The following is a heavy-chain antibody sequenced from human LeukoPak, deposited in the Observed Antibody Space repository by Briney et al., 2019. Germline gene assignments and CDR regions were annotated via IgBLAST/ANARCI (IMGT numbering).Heavy chain of an antibody. D-gene: IGHD3-3*02. Sequence: GGSLRLSCAASGFTFSSYAMSWVRQAPGKGLEWVSGISGSGGTTNYADSVKGRFTISRDNSKNTLYLQMNSLRAEDTAVYYCAKDENHFWSGYYSNYFDPWGQGTLVTVSS. CDR2: ISGSGGTT. V-gene: IGHV3-23*01. CDR1: GFTFSSYA. J-gene: IGHJ5*02. CDR3: AKDENHFWSGYYSNYFDP.